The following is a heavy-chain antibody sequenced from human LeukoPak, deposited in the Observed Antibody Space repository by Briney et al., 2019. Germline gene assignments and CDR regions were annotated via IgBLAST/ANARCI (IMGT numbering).Heavy chain of an antibody. CDR2: INRNGGDA. CDR3: ARDGGQVGATGPFDY. V-gene: IGHV1-2*02. D-gene: IGHD1-26*01. CDR1: GYTFTVYY. J-gene: IGHJ4*02. Sequence: GASVKVSFKASGYTFTVYYIHWVRQAPGQGREWMGWINRNGGDANYAQKFQGRVTMTRDTSISTAYMELSRLRSDDTAVYYCARDGGQVGATGPFDYWGQGTLVTVSS.